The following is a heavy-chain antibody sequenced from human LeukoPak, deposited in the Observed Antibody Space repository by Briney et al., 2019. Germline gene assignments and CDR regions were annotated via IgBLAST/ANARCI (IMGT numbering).Heavy chain of an antibody. CDR3: ARGTTRGLLWFGESLYGMDV. CDR1: GYTFPSYG. V-gene: IGHV1-18*04. J-gene: IGHJ6*02. Sequence: GASVKVSCKASGYTFPSYGISWVRQAPGQGLEWMGWINTYNANTNYAQRLQGRVTMTTDTSTSTAYMELRSLRSDDTAVYYCARGTTRGLLWFGESLYGMDVWGQGTTVIVSS. CDR2: INTYNANT. D-gene: IGHD3-10*01.